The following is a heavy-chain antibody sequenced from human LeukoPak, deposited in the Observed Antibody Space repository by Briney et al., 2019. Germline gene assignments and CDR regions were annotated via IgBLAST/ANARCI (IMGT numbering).Heavy chain of an antibody. CDR2: LYSDGNT. CDR1: GFTVITND. D-gene: IGHD1-14*01. Sequence: GGSLRLSCAASGFTVITNDMTWVRQAPGKGLEWVSVLYSDGNTKYADSVQGRFTIPRDNSKNTLYLEMNSLSPDDTAVYYCARGVEPLAANTLAYWGQATLVTVSS. J-gene: IGHJ4*02. CDR3: ARGVEPLAANTLAY. V-gene: IGHV3-53*01.